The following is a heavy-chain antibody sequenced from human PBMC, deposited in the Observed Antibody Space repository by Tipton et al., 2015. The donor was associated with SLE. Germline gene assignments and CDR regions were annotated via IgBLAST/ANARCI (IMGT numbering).Heavy chain of an antibody. CDR2: IYHRGSNDNDYSGST. CDR1: GDSISGYF. CDR3: PRGGVSVFGVMRPYFDY. Sequence: TLSLTCTVSGDSISGYFWSWIRQPPGKGLEWIGYIYHRGSNDNDYSGSTDYNPSLKSRVIISIDTSKSQFSLNLSSVTAADTAVYFCPRGGVSVFGVMRPYFDYWGQGTVATVSS. D-gene: IGHD3-3*01. V-gene: IGHV4-59*01. J-gene: IGHJ4*02.